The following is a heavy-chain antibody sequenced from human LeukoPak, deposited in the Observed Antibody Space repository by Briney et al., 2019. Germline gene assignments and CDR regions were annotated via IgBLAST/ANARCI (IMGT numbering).Heavy chain of an antibody. J-gene: IGHJ1*01. CDR1: GGSISTYY. V-gene: IGHV4-59*01. Sequence: SETLSLTCTVSGGSISTYYWSWIRQPPGKGLEWIGYIYYSGSTSYNPSLKSRITISVDTFKNQFSLKLSSVTAADTAVYYCARDTGVVVGYSQHWGQGTLVTVSS. CDR2: IYYSGST. D-gene: IGHD2-15*01. CDR3: ARDTGVVVGYSQH.